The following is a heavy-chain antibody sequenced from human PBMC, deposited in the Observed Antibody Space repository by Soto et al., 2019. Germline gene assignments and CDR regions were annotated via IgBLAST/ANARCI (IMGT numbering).Heavy chain of an antibody. V-gene: IGHV1-69*04. CDR2: IIPILGIT. CDR1: GGTFSSYT. Sequence: SVKVSCKASGGTFSSYTISWVRQAPGQGLEWMGRIIPILGITNYAQKFQGRVTITADKSTSTAYMELSSLRSEDTAVYYCPRDYSGYDFNYFDYWGQGTLVTVSS. CDR3: PRDYSGYDFNYFDY. D-gene: IGHD5-12*01. J-gene: IGHJ4*02.